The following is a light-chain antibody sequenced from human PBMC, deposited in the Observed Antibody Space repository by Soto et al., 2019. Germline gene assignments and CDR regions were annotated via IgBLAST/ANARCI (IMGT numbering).Light chain of an antibody. CDR3: QQYNNWPIT. CDR2: GAS. Sequence: EIVMMQSPGTLSVSRGERATLSCRARQSVSSNLAWYQQKPGQAPRLLIYGASTRATGIPARFSGSGSGTEFTLTISSLQSEDFAVYYCQQYNNWPITFGQGTRLEIK. J-gene: IGKJ5*01. V-gene: IGKV3-15*01. CDR1: QSVSSN.